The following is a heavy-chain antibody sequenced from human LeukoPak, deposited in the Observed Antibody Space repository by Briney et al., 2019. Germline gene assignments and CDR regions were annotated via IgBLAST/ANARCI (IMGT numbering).Heavy chain of an antibody. D-gene: IGHD1-26*01. CDR2: IYYSGST. V-gene: IGHV4-31*03. CDR3: AREQYSGSFFDY. CDR1: GGSISSGGSY. J-gene: IGHJ4*02. Sequence: SQTLSHTCTVSGGSISSGGSYWNWIRQHPGKGLEWIGYIYYSGSTYYNPSLKSRVTISVDTSKNQFSLKLSSVTAADTAVYFCAREQYSGSFFDYWGQGTLVTVSS.